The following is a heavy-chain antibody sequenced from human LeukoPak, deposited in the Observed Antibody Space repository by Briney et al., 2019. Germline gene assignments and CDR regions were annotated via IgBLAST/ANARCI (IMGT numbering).Heavy chain of an antibody. D-gene: IGHD6-19*01. CDR3: ARDGSPAETQWLVNYYYYYGMDV. V-gene: IGHV4-39*07. CDR2: IYYSGST. J-gene: IGHJ6*02. Sequence: SETLSLTCTVSGGSISSSSYYWAWLRQPPGKGLEWIGSIYYSGSTYYNPSLKSRVTISVDKSKNQFSLKLSSVTAADTAVYYCARDGSPAETQWLVNYYYYYGMDVWGQGTTVTVSS. CDR1: GGSISSSSYY.